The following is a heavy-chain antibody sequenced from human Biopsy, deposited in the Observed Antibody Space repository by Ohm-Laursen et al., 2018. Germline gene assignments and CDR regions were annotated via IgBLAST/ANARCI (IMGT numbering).Heavy chain of an antibody. V-gene: IGHV1-8*01. CDR2: MSPNTGNT. Sequence: SAKASSKASGYTFTSHDIKSVRQATGQGLEWMGWMSPNTGNTVYAQRSTDRVTMTSGTSTGTAYMELTSLTSDDTAVYFCARWEKTLGRSLDSWGRGTLVAVSS. CDR1: GYTFTSHD. CDR3: ARWEKTLGRSLDS. J-gene: IGHJ4*02. D-gene: IGHD1-26*01.